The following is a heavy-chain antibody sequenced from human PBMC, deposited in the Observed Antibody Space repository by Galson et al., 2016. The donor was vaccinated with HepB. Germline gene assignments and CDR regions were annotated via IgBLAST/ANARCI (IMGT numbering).Heavy chain of an antibody. V-gene: IGHV3-23*01. CDR3: TNPWGPGWYFDL. CDR2: ISGSGDTT. D-gene: IGHD7-27*01. J-gene: IGHJ2*01. Sequence: SLRLSCAGTGFMFGNYAMNWVRQAPGKGLQWIAGISGSGDTTYYADFVKGRFTISRDNPQNTLYLQMNNLRAEDTAVYYCTNPWGPGWYFDLWGRGTLVTVSS. CDR1: GFMFGNYA.